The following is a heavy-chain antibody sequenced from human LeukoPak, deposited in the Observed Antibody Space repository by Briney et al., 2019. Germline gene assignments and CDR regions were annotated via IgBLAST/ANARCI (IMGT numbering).Heavy chain of an antibody. Sequence: GGSLRLSCAASGFTFSDYYMSWIRQAPGKGLEWVSYISSSGSTIYYADSVKGRFTISRDNAKNSLCLQMNSLRAEDTAVYYCAREIDDFWSGYSMDWGQGTLVTVSS. CDR1: GFTFSDYY. CDR3: AREIDDFWSGYSMD. CDR2: ISSSGSTI. D-gene: IGHD3-3*01. V-gene: IGHV3-11*01. J-gene: IGHJ4*02.